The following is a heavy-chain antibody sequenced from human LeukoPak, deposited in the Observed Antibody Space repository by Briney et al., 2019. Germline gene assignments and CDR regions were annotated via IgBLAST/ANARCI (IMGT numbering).Heavy chain of an antibody. CDR1: GFTFSSYA. Sequence: HPGGSLRLSCAASGFTFSSYAMSWVRQAPGKGLDWVSAISGSGSSTYYADSVKGRFTISRDNSKNTLYLQMNSLRAEDTAVYYCAKDLWVTSGWYPLFDYWGQGTLVTVSS. CDR3: AKDLWVTSGWYPLFDY. V-gene: IGHV3-23*01. D-gene: IGHD6-19*01. CDR2: ISGSGSST. J-gene: IGHJ4*02.